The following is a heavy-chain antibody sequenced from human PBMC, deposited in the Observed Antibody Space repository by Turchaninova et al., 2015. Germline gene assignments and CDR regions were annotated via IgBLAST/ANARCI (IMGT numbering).Heavy chain of an antibody. V-gene: IGHV2-70*04. J-gene: IGHJ4*01. Sequence: QVTLKESGPALVKPTQTLTLTCTFSGFSLSTSGLRVSWIRQPPGKALEWLARIDCDEEKFYIPSLKTRLTISKNTSKTQGVLTKTNMDPVDTGTDYCARYSGSYSGLYCDSWGHGTLVTVSS. D-gene: IGHD1-26*01. CDR3: ARYSGSYSGLYCDS. CDR2: IDCDEEK. CDR1: GFSLSTSGLR.